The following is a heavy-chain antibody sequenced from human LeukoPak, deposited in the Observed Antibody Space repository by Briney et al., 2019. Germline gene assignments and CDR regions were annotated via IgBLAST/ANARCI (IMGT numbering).Heavy chain of an antibody. CDR2: INHSGST. CDR3: ARGLAAANKLYYYYYYMDV. CDR1: GGSFSGYY. D-gene: IGHD6-13*01. J-gene: IGHJ6*03. Sequence: SETLSLTCAVYGGSFSGYYWSWIRQPPGKGLEWIGEINHSGSTNYNPSLKSRVTISVDTSKNQFSLKLSSVTAADTAVYYCARGLAAANKLYYYYYYMDVWGKGTTVTISS. V-gene: IGHV4-34*01.